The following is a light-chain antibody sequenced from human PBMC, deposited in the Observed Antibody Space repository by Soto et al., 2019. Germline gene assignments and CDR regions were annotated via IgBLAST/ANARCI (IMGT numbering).Light chain of an antibody. V-gene: IGLV2-14*01. J-gene: IGLJ1*01. Sequence: QSVLTQPASVSGSPRQSITISCTGASSDVGGYTYVSWYQQHPGKAPKLMIYEVNNRPSGVSNRFSGSKSGNTASLTISGLQAEEEDDYYCSSYAGSSNVFGTGTKVTVL. CDR3: SSYAGSSNV. CDR1: SSDVGGYTY. CDR2: EVN.